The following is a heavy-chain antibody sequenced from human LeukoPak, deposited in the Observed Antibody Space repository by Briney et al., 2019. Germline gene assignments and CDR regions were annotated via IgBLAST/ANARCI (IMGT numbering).Heavy chain of an antibody. CDR1: GFTFNDYA. CDR2: ISGSGGST. CDR3: AKDIYSSGWYFGGGFDY. V-gene: IGHV3-23*01. J-gene: IGHJ4*02. Sequence: GGSLRLSCAASGFTFNDYAMHWVRQAPGKGLEWVSAISGSGGSTYYADSVKGRFTISRDNSKNTLYLQMNSLRAEDTAVYYCAKDIYSSGWYFGGGFDYWGQGTLVTVSS. D-gene: IGHD6-19*01.